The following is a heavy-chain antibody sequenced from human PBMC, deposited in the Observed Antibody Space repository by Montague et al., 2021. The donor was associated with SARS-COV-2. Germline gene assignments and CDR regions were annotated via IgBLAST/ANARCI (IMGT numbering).Heavy chain of an antibody. CDR2: INGGSSVM. Sequence: SLRLSCAASGFNFGVYEMHWVRQTPGKGLEWVSYINGGSSVMHYADSVMGRFTISRDNAGSSLYLQMNSLRAEDTAVYYCAPAVPGDDDSWGQGALVTVSS. V-gene: IGHV3-48*03. CDR3: APAVPGDDDS. D-gene: IGHD2-2*01. J-gene: IGHJ5*02. CDR1: GFNFGVYE.